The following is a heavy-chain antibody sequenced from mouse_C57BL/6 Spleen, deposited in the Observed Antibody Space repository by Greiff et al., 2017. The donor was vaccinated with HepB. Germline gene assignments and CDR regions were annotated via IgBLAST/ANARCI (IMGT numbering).Heavy chain of an antibody. CDR2: INPNNGGT. V-gene: IGHV1-22*01. CDR1: GYTFTDYN. CDR3: ARSKLDLYYAMDY. J-gene: IGHJ4*01. Sequence: VQLQQSGPELVKPGASVKMSCKASGYTFTDYNMHWVKQSHGKSLEWIGYINPNNGGTSYNQKFKGKATLTVNKSSSTAYMELRSLTSEDSAVYYCARSKLDLYYAMDYWGQGTSVTVSS. D-gene: IGHD4-1*01.